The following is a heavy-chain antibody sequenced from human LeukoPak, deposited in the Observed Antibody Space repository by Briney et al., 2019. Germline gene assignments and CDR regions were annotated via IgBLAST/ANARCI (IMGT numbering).Heavy chain of an antibody. J-gene: IGHJ4*02. D-gene: IGHD3-22*01. Sequence: GGSLRLSCAASGFTFSSYAMSWVRQAPGKGLEWVSAISGSGGSTYYADSVKGRFTISRDNSKNTLYLQMNSLRAEDTAVYYCAKDKRTSYYDSSGYLVWDYWGQGTLVTVSS. CDR3: AKDKRTSYYDSSGYLVWDY. V-gene: IGHV3-23*01. CDR2: ISGSGGST. CDR1: GFTFSSYA.